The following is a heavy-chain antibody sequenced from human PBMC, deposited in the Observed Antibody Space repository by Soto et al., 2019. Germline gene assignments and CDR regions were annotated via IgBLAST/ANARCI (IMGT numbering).Heavy chain of an antibody. D-gene: IGHD2-2*01. V-gene: IGHV4-39*01. CDR1: GGSISSSSYY. CDR3: ARRIEYQLLGSYYFDY. CDR2: IYYSGST. Sequence: SETLSLTCTVSGGSISSSSYYWGWIRQPPGKGLEWIGSIYYSGSTYYNPSLKSRVTISVDTSKNQFSLKLSSVTAADTAVYYCARRIEYQLLGSYYFDYWGQGTLVTVSS. J-gene: IGHJ4*02.